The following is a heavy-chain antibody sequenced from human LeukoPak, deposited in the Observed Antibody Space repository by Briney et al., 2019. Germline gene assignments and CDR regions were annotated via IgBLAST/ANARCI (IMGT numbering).Heavy chain of an antibody. Sequence: SETLSLTCTVSGGSISSSSYYWGWIRQPPGKGLEWIGSIYYSGSTYYNPSLKSRVTISVGTSKNQFSLKLSSVTAADTAVYYCARNAALSTIAAAGKNAYWGQGTLVTVPS. CDR3: ARNAALSTIAAAGKNAY. V-gene: IGHV4-39*07. J-gene: IGHJ4*02. D-gene: IGHD6-13*01. CDR1: GGSISSSSYY. CDR2: IYYSGST.